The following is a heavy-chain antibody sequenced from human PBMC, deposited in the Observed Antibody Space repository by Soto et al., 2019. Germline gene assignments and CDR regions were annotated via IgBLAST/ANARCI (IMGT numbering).Heavy chain of an antibody. CDR2: INPNSGGT. Sequence: ASVKVSCKAPGYTFTGYYMHWVRQAPGQGLEWMGWINPNSGGTNYAQKFQGWVTMTRDTSISTAYMELSRLRSDDTAVYYCARDLAITGTTSWYYYMDVWGKGTTVTVSS. CDR3: ARDLAITGTTSWYYYMDV. J-gene: IGHJ6*03. D-gene: IGHD1-20*01. CDR1: GYTFTGYY. V-gene: IGHV1-2*04.